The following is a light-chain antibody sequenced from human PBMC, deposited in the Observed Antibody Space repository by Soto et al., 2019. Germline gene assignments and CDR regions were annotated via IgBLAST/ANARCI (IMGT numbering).Light chain of an antibody. CDR3: QQYGSSPRT. Sequence: EIVLTQSPGTLSLSPGERATLSCRASQSVSSSFLAWYQQKPGQAPRLLIYGTSSRATGIPDRFSGSGSGTDFTLTSSGLEPEDFAVYSCQQYGSSPRTFGQGTRLEI. J-gene: IGKJ5*01. CDR1: QSVSSSF. CDR2: GTS. V-gene: IGKV3-20*01.